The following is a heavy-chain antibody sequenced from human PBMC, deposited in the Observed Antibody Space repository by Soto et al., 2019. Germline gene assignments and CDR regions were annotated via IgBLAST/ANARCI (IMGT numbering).Heavy chain of an antibody. J-gene: IGHJ4*02. CDR1: GASFSGFY. D-gene: IGHD1-26*01. V-gene: IGHV4-34*04. Sequence: SETLSLTCAVSGASFSGFYWSWIRQSPGKGLEWIGEIDHSGITNHNTALKSRATMSVDTSKNQFSLKLRSVTAEDTAVYYCERGVSVTLAVQGGAPDQKHFDSWSQGTLVTVSS. CDR2: IDHSGIT. CDR3: ERGVSVTLAVQGGAPDQKHFDS.